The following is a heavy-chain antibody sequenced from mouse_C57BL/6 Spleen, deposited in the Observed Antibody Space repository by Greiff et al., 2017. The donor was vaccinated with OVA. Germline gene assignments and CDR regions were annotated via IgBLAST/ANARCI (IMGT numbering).Heavy chain of an antibody. J-gene: IGHJ4*01. Sequence: EVKLMESGGGLVQPGGSLSLSCAASGFTFTDDYMSWVRQPPGKELEWLGFIRNKANGYTTEYSASVKGRFNISRDNSQSILYLQMNALRAEDSATYYCASLDGYYAMDYWGQGTSVTVSS. CDR1: GFTFTDDY. V-gene: IGHV7-3*01. D-gene: IGHD2-3*01. CDR2: IRNKANGYTT. CDR3: ASLDGYYAMDY.